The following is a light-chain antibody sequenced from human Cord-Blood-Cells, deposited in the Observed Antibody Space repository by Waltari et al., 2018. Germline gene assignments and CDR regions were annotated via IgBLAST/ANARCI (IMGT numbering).Light chain of an antibody. Sequence: IVMTQSPPSLPVTPGAPASIPARSSQSLLHSNGYNYLDWYLQKPGQSPQLLIYLGSNRASGVPDRFSGSGSGTDFTLKISRVEAEDVGVYYCMQALQTPWTFGQGTKVEIK. CDR1: QSLLHSNGYNY. CDR2: LGS. J-gene: IGKJ1*01. CDR3: MQALQTPWT. V-gene: IGKV2-28*01.